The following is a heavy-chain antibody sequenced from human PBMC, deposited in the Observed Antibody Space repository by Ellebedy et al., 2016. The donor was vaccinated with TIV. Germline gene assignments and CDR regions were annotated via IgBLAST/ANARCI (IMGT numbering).Heavy chain of an antibody. Sequence: MPSETLSLTCVISGDSVSCNSAAWNWIRQSPSRGLEWLGRTYYRSKWYNEYAVSVKSRITINPDTSKNQFSLQLNSLTPEDQALYYCVRGSRGAFDIWGQGTMVTVSS. J-gene: IGHJ3*02. V-gene: IGHV6-1*01. CDR1: GDSVSCNSAA. CDR3: VRGSRGAFDI. CDR2: TYYRSKWYN.